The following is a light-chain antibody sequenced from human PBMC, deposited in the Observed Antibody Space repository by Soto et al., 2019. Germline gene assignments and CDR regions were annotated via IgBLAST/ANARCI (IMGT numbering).Light chain of an antibody. J-gene: IGLJ1*01. Sequence: QSALTQPASVSGSPGQSITISCTGTNNDVGAYTYVSWYQQHPGKAPKILIYEGSKRPSGVSNRFSGSKSGNTASLTISGLQAEDEADYFCSSYVGDSAYAFGTGTKLTVL. V-gene: IGLV2-23*01. CDR1: NNDVGAYTY. CDR3: SSYVGDSAYA. CDR2: EGS.